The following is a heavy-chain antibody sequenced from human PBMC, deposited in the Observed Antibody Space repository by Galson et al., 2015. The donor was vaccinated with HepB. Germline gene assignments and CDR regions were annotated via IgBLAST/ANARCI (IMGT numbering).Heavy chain of an antibody. D-gene: IGHD3-10*01. CDR3: LGGRVY. Sequence: SLRLSCAASGFTFSSYGMSWVRQPPGKGLEWVSSITGSFTTYYADSVKGRFTISRDNSKNALYLQMNSLRPEDTAVYYCLGGRVYWGQGILVTVSS. J-gene: IGHJ4*02. CDR1: GFTFSSYG. V-gene: IGHV3-23*01. CDR2: ITGSFTT.